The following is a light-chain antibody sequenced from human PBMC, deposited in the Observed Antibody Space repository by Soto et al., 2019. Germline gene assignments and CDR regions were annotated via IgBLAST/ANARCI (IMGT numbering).Light chain of an antibody. J-gene: IGKJ1*01. V-gene: IGKV1-5*01. CDR1: QNINRL. CDR3: QQTNTAPWT. CDR2: DAS. Sequence: DTQVAPSPSTLSASLVDRVTITCRASQNINRLLAWYQQKPGKAPQLLIYDASTLESGVPSRFSGSGSGTEFTLSISRLQTDDFATYYCQQTNTAPWTFGQGTKVDIK.